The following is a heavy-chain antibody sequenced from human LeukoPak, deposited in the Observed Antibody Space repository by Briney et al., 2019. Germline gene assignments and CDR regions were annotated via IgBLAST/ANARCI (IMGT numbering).Heavy chain of an antibody. Sequence: GKSLKIFCKGSGYSFTSYWIGWVRQMPGKGLEWMGIIYPGDSDTRYSPSFQGQVTISADKSISTAYLQWSSLKASDTAMYYCARRGDSSGYTNPHAFDIWGQGTVVTVSS. CDR1: GYSFTSYW. CDR3: ARRGDSSGYTNPHAFDI. CDR2: IYPGDSDT. V-gene: IGHV5-51*01. J-gene: IGHJ3*02. D-gene: IGHD3-22*01.